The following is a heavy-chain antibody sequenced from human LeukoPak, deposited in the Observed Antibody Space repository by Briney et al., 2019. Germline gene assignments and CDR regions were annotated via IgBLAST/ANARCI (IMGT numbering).Heavy chain of an antibody. Sequence: SETLSLTCTVSGGSISSYYWSWIRQPPGKGLEWIGYIDYSGSTNYNPSLKSRVTISVDTSKNQFSLKLSSVTAADTAVYYCASAEKYYDFWSGPYGMDVWGQGTTVTVSS. D-gene: IGHD3-3*01. CDR2: IDYSGST. CDR1: GGSISSYY. CDR3: ASAEKYYDFWSGPYGMDV. V-gene: IGHV4-59*01. J-gene: IGHJ6*02.